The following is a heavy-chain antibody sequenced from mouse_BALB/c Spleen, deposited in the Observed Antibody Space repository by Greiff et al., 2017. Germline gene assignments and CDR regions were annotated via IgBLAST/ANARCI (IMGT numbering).Heavy chain of an antibody. CDR3: TRTHYYGSSYPYAMDY. CDR1: GYTFTSYW. V-gene: IGHV1S22*01. J-gene: IGHJ4*01. D-gene: IGHD1-1*01. Sequence: LQQPGSELVRPGASVKLSCKASGYTFTSYWMHWVKQRHEQGLEWIGNIYPGSGSTNYDEKFKSKGTLTVDTSSSTAYMHLSSLTSEDSAVYYCTRTHYYGSSYPYAMDYWGQGTSVTVSS. CDR2: IYPGSGST.